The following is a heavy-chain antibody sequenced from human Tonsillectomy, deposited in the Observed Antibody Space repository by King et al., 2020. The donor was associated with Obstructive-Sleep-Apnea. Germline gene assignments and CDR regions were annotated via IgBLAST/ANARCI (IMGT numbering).Heavy chain of an antibody. CDR2: ISGSGGST. CDR3: ANCLPNGDDFDY. J-gene: IGHJ4*02. CDR1: GFTFSSYA. V-gene: IGHV3-23*04. D-gene: IGHD4-17*01. Sequence: VQLVASGGGLVQPGGSLRSSCAASGFTFSSYAMSWVRQAPGKGLAGVSAISGSGGSTYYADSVKGRFTISRDTSKNTLYLQMNSLRAVDTAVYYCANCLPNGDDFDYWGQGTLVTVSS.